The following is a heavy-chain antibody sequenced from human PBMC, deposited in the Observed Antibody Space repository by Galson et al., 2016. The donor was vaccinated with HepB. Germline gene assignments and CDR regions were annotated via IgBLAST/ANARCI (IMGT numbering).Heavy chain of an antibody. J-gene: IGHJ5*02. V-gene: IGHV1-46*01. CDR1: GYTFTSYH. CDR2: INPSGGST. D-gene: IGHD2-21*02. CDR3: ASEAGDIASPWKRFDP. Sequence: SVKVSCKASGYTFTSYHIHWVRQAPGQGLEWMGVINPSGGSTGYAQKFKGRVTMARDTSTITVYMAMSSLTSEDTTVYYCASEAGDIASPWKRFDPWGQGTLVTVSS.